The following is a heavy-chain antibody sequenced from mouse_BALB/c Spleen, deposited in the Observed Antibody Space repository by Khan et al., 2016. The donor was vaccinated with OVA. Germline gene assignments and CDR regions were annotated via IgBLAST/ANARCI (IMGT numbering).Heavy chain of an antibody. CDR1: GDSITSGY. D-gene: IGHD1-1*01. V-gene: IGHV3-8*02. CDR3: ACELRGFAY. J-gene: IGHJ3*01. CDR2: ISYSGNT. Sequence: EVELQESGPSLVKPSQTLSLTCSVTGDSITSGYWNWIRKFPRNKLEYMGYISYSGNTYYNPSLKSRISITRDTSKNQNYLQLNSVTTEDTATYXWACELRGFAYWGQGTLVTVSA.